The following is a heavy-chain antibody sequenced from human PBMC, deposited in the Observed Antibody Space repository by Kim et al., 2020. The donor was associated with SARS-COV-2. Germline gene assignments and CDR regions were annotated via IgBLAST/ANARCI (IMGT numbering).Heavy chain of an antibody. D-gene: IGHD1-1*01. V-gene: IGHV4-39*01. CDR2: IYYSGST. Sequence: SETLSLTCTVSGGSISSSSYYWGWIRQPPGKGLEWIGSIYYSGSTYYHPFLKSRVTISVDTSKNQFSLKLSSVTAADTAVYYCARYPPWMFDYWGQGTLVTVSS. J-gene: IGHJ4*02. CDR3: ARYPPWMFDY. CDR1: GGSISSSSYY.